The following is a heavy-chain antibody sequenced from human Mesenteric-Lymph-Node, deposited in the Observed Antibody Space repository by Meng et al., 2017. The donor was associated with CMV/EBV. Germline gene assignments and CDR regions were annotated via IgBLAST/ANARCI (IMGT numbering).Heavy chain of an antibody. V-gene: IGHV3-30-3*01. CDR1: GFTFSSYA. CDR2: ISYDGSNK. Sequence: AAGFTFSSYAMHWVRQAPGKGLEWVAVISYDGSNKYYADSVKGRFTISRDNSKNTLYLQMNSLRAEDTAVYYCARDRHIVVVTAMDYWGQGTLVTVSS. J-gene: IGHJ4*02. D-gene: IGHD2-21*02. CDR3: ARDRHIVVVTAMDY.